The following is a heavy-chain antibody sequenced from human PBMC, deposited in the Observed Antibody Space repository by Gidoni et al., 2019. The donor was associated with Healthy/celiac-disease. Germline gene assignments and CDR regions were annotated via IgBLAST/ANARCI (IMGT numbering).Heavy chain of an antibody. CDR3: ARPGGRLTMVRGGRTPDYYYGMDV. CDR1: GFTFSSYS. D-gene: IGHD3-10*01. CDR2: ISSSSSYI. J-gene: IGHJ6*02. Sequence: EVQLVESGGGLVKPGGSLRLSCAASGFTFSSYSMNWVRQAPGKGLEWVSSISSSSSYIYYADSVKGRFTISRDNAKNSLYLQMNSLRAEDTAVYYCARPGGRLTMVRGGRTPDYYYGMDVWGQGTTVTVSS. V-gene: IGHV3-21*01.